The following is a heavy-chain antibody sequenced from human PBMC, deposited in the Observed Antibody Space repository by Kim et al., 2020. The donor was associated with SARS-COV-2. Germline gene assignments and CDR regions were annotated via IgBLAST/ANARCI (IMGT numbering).Heavy chain of an antibody. CDR1: GGSISSYS. Sequence: SETLSLTCTVSGGSISSYSRSWVRQPPGKGLEWIGYIYYSGSTKYNLSPKSRVSISVDKSKNQSSLKLSSVTTADPAVFYCARDRLVRQLATPCYYYSG. CDR2: IYYSGST. J-gene: IGHJ6*01. D-gene: IGHD6-13*01. CDR3: ARDRLVRQLATPCYYYSG. V-gene: IGHV4-59*13.